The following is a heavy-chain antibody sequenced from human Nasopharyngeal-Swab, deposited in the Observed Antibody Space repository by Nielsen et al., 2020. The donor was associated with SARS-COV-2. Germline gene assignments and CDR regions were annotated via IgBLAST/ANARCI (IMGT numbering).Heavy chain of an antibody. D-gene: IGHD2-15*01. Sequence: VRQAPGKGLEWVAVISYDGSNKYYADSVKGRFTISRDNSKNTLHLQMNSLRAEDTAVYYCARDGLDCSGGSCYSRAYYYYGMDVWGQGTTVTVSS. V-gene: IGHV3-30*03. J-gene: IGHJ6*02. CDR3: ARDGLDCSGGSCYSRAYYYYGMDV. CDR2: ISYDGSNK.